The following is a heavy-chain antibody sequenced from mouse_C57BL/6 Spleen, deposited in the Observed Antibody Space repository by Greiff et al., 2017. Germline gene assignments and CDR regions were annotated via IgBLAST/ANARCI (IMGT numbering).Heavy chain of an antibody. D-gene: IGHD1-1*01. CDR3: AREGVYYGSRKGYYFDY. J-gene: IGHJ2*01. CDR2: IYPSDSGT. V-gene: IGHV1-61*01. Sequence: QVQLQQPGAELVRPGSSVKLSCKASGYTFTSYWMDWVKQRPGQGLEWIGNIYPSDSGTHYNQKFKDKATLTVDKSSSTAYMQLSSLTSEDSAVYYCAREGVYYGSRKGYYFDYWGQGTTLTVSS. CDR1: GYTFTSYW.